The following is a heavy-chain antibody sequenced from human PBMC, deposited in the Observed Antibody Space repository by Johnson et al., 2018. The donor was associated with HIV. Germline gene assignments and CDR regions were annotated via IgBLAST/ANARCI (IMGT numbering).Heavy chain of an antibody. D-gene: IGHD3-16*01. V-gene: IGHV3-7*05. CDR3: AKDRDRELLGDGDAFDI. J-gene: IGHJ3*02. CDR2: INRDGSDK. Sequence: VQLVESGGGLVQPGGSLRLSCAASEFAFSSYDMHWVRQAPGKGLEWVANINRDGSDKYYVDSVKGRFTISRDNSRNTLNLQMDSLREDDTAVYYCAKDRDRELLGDGDAFDIWGQGTMVTVSS. CDR1: EFAFSSYD.